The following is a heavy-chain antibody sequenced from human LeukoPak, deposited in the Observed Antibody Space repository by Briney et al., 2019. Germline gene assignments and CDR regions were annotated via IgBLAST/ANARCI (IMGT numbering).Heavy chain of an antibody. V-gene: IGHV3-21*01. CDR2: ISSSRSYI. Sequence: GGSLRLSCAASGFTFSSSGMNWVRQAPGNGLDWVSYISSSRSYIYYADSVKGRFTISRDNAKKSLYLQMNSLRAEDTAVYYCARYAAGTGSYFDYWGQGTLVTVSS. CDR3: ARYAAGTGSYFDY. CDR1: GFTFSSSG. J-gene: IGHJ4*02. D-gene: IGHD6-13*01.